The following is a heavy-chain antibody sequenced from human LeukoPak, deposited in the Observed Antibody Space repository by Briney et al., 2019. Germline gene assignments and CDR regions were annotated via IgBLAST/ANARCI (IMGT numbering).Heavy chain of an antibody. CDR1: GGTFSSYA. J-gene: IGHJ6*02. D-gene: IGHD3-22*01. CDR3: ARVAWGPSYYYDSSGWSANYGMDV. V-gene: IGHV1-69*13. CDR2: IIPIFGTA. Sequence: ASVKVSCKASGGTFSSYAISWVRQAPGQGLEWMGGIIPIFGTANYAQKFQGRVTITADESTSTAYMELSSLRSEDTAAYYCARVAWGPSYYYDSSGWSANYGMDVWGQGTTVTVSS.